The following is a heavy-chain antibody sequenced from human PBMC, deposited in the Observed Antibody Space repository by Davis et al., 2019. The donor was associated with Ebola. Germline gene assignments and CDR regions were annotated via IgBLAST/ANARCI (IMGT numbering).Heavy chain of an antibody. Sequence: MPSETLSLTCTVSGGSISSGGYYWSWIRQHPGKGLEWIGYIYYSGSTYYNPSLKSRVTISVDTSKNQFSLKLSSVTAADTAVYYCARGSGWYLNYWGQGTLVTVSS. CDR2: IYYSGST. CDR1: GGSISSGGYY. J-gene: IGHJ4*02. D-gene: IGHD6-19*01. CDR3: ARGSGWYLNY. V-gene: IGHV4-31*03.